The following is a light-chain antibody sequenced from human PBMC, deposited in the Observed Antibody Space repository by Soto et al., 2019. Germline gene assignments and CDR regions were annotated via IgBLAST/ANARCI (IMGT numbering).Light chain of an antibody. J-gene: IGKJ1*01. CDR3: LQDYGFPWT. CDR2: AAS. CDR1: QDVRNY. Sequence: AIQMTQSPSSLSASVGDRVTISCPASQDVRNYLGWYQQKPGKAPKLLIYAASTLQSGVPSRFSGSGSGTDFTLTISSLQPEDFASYFCLQDYGFPWTFGQGTKVEVK. V-gene: IGKV1-6*01.